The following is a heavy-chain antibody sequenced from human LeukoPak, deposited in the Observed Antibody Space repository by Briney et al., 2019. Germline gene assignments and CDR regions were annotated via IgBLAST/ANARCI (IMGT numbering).Heavy chain of an antibody. V-gene: IGHV4-30-4*01. CDR2: IYYSGST. J-gene: IGHJ4*02. Sequence: SETLSLTCTVSGDSISSGDYYWSWIRQPPGKGLEWIGHIYYSGSTNYNPSLKSRVIISVDTSKNQFSLKLTSVTAADTAVYYCARDAGDLDYWGQRTLATVSS. CDR3: ARDAGDLDY. CDR1: GDSISSGDYY. D-gene: IGHD4-17*01.